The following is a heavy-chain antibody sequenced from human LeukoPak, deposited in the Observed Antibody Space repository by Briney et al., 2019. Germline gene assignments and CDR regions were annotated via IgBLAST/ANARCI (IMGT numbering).Heavy chain of an antibody. J-gene: IGHJ5*02. CDR2: IYYSGST. Sequence: PSETLSLTCTVSGGSISSSSYYWGWIRQPPGKGLEWIGSIYYSGSTYYNPSLKSRVTISVDTSKNQFSLKLSSVTAADTAVYYCARDKVSPALRWFDPWGQGTLVTVSS. V-gene: IGHV4-39*02. CDR3: ARDKVSPALRWFDP. CDR1: GGSISSSSYY.